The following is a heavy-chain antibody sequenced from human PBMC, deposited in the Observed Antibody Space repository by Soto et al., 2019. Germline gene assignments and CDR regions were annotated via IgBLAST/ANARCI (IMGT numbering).Heavy chain of an antibody. CDR1: GYTFTSYW. Sequence: GESLKISCKVSGYTFTSYWIGWVRQMPGKGLEWMGIIHPADSGTRYSPSFQGQVTISADKSISTAYLQWSRLKASDTAMYYCAKSLRMATITSLAFEIWGQGTMVTASS. CDR3: AKSLRMATITSLAFEI. V-gene: IGHV5-51*01. CDR2: IHPADSGT. D-gene: IGHD5-12*01. J-gene: IGHJ3*02.